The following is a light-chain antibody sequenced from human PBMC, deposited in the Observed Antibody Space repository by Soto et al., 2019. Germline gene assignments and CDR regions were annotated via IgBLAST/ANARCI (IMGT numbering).Light chain of an antibody. CDR3: QQYGSSPFT. Sequence: EIVLTQSPGTLSLSPGERATLSCRASQSVSSSYLAWYQQKPGQAPRLLIYGASSRATGIPDRFSGSGSGXXXXLXISXXXPXDFAVYYCQQYGSSPFTFGPGTKVDIK. CDR2: GAS. CDR1: QSVSSSY. J-gene: IGKJ3*01. V-gene: IGKV3-20*01.